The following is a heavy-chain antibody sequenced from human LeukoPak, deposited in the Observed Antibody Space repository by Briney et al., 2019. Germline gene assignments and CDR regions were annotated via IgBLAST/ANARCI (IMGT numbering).Heavy chain of an antibody. D-gene: IGHD2-8*01. CDR3: TREVGTRSPY. CDR2: IRSAQYGGTT. Sequence: GESLRLSCTTSGFTFCDSAMSWVRQAPGKGLEWLGFIRSAQYGGTTEYVASVRGRFTISRDDSKSIAYLQMNSLKSEDTAVYYCTREVGTRSPYWGQGTLVTVSS. V-gene: IGHV3-49*04. J-gene: IGHJ4*02. CDR1: GFTFCDSA.